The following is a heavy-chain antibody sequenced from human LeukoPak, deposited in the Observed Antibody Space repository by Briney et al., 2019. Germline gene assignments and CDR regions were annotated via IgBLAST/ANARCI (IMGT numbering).Heavy chain of an antibody. CDR2: IRYDGSNK. Sequence: GGSLRLSCAASGFTFSSYGMHWVRQAPGKGLEWVAFIRYDGSNKYYADSVRGRFTISRDNSKNTLYLQMNSLRAEDTAVYYCAKDLGRYFDWLSKNPSDYWGQGTLVTVSS. J-gene: IGHJ4*02. D-gene: IGHD3-9*01. CDR1: GFTFSSYG. V-gene: IGHV3-30*02. CDR3: AKDLGRYFDWLSKNPSDY.